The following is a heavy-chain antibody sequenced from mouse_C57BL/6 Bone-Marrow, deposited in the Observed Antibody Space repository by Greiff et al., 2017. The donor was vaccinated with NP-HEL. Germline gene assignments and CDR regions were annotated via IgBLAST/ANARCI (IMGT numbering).Heavy chain of an antibody. V-gene: IGHV1-81*01. J-gene: IGHJ1*03. CDR2: IYPRSGNT. D-gene: IGHD1-1*02. Sequence: VQLQQPGAELARPGASVKLSCKASGYTFTSYGISWVKQRTGQGLEWIGEIYPRSGNTYYNEKFKGKATLTADKSSSTAYMELRSLTSEDSAVYFCARRGGWYFDVWGTGTTVTVSS. CDR1: GYTFTSYG. CDR3: ARRGGWYFDV.